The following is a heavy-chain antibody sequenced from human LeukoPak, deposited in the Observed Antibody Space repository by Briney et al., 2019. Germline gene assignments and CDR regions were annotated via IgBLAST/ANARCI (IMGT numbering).Heavy chain of an antibody. CDR1: GFTYTTYA. D-gene: IGHD6-13*01. CDR3: ARAAYSSSWGGFAFDF. CDR2: ISDDGSNK. J-gene: IGHJ3*01. V-gene: IGHV3-30*04. Sequence: GGSLRLSCAASGFTYTTYAMHWVRQAPGKGLEWVAVISDDGSNKNYADSVKGRFSISRDNSKNTLFLQMDSLRPEDTAVYYCARAAYSSSWGGFAFDFWGQGTMVTVSS.